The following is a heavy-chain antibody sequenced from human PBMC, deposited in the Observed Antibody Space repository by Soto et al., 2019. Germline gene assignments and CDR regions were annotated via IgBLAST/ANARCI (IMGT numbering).Heavy chain of an antibody. D-gene: IGHD1-26*01. Sequence: QLQESGPRLVKPSETLSLTCSVSGVSITTTTYYWAWIRQPPGKGLEWLATIYYTGTTYFDPSLKSRLTIAVDTSKNQFSLNLTSVTATDSAVYFCARLLVGTKPFDYWGLGTLVTVSS. J-gene: IGHJ4*02. CDR1: GVSITTTTYY. V-gene: IGHV4-39*01. CDR2: IYYTGTT. CDR3: ARLLVGTKPFDY.